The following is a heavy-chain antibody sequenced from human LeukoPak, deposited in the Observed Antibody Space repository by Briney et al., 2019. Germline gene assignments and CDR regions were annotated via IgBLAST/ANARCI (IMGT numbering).Heavy chain of an antibody. Sequence: SETLSLTCAVYGGSFSGYYWSWIRQPPGKGLEGIGEINHSGSTNYNPSLKSRVTISVDTCKNQLYPKLSSVDAEDRGVYGCAPEEGPPWFGELLYRFDYWGQGTLVTVSS. V-gene: IGHV4-34*01. CDR1: GGSFSGYY. D-gene: IGHD3-10*01. CDR3: APEEGPPWFGELLYRFDY. J-gene: IGHJ4*02. CDR2: INHSGST.